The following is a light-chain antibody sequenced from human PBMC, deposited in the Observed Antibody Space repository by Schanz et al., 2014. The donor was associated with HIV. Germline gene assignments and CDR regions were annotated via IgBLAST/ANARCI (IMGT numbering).Light chain of an antibody. CDR3: GTWENALTGEV. CDR2: LNN. CDR1: YSNIGNNY. V-gene: IGLV1-51*01. J-gene: IGLJ2*01. Sequence: QSVLTQPPSVSAAPGQKVTITCSGTYSNIGNNYVSWYQQFPGAAPRLLMYLNNQRPSGIPDRLSGSKSGRSATLVIADLQSGDEADYYCGTWENALTGEVFGGGAKLTV.